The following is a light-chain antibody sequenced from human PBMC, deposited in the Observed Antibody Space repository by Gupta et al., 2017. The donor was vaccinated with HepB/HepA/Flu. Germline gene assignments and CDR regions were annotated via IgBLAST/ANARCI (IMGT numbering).Light chain of an antibody. V-gene: IGKV1-39*01. Sequence: DIQMTQSPSSLSASVGDRVTITCRASQSISSYLNWYQQKPGKAPKLLIYAASSLQSGVPSRFSGSGSGTDFTLTISRLQPEDFATYYCQQSDSTPHSFGQGTKLEIK. CDR1: QSISSY. CDR2: AAS. J-gene: IGKJ2*03. CDR3: QQSDSTPHS.